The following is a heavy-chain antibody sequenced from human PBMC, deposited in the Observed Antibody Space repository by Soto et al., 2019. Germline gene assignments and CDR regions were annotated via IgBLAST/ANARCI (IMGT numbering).Heavy chain of an antibody. CDR1: GFTFSNSW. Sequence: PGGSLRLSCAASGFTFSNSWMNWVRQAPGKGLEWVGRIKSKTDGGTTDYAAPVKGRFTISRDDSKNTLYLQMNSLKTEDTAVYYCTTGTEPSYYYYYYGMDVWGQGTTVTVSS. V-gene: IGHV3-15*07. CDR2: IKSKTDGGTT. J-gene: IGHJ6*02. CDR3: TTGTEPSYYYYYYGMDV. D-gene: IGHD1-1*01.